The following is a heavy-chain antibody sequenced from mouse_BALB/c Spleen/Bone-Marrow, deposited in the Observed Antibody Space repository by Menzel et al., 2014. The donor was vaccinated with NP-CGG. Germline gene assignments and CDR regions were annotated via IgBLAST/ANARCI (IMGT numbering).Heavy chain of an antibody. V-gene: IGHV5-6*01. CDR2: ISSGGSYT. D-gene: IGHD2-10*02. CDR3: ARRGYGNSYWDFDV. J-gene: IGHJ1*01. Sequence: EVQVVESGGDLVKPGGSLKLSCAASGFTFSSYGMSWVRQTPDKRLEWVATISSGGSYTYYPDSVKGRFTISRDNAENALYLQMSSRKSEDTAMYYCARRGYGNSYWDFDVWGAGTTVAVSS. CDR1: GFTFSSYG.